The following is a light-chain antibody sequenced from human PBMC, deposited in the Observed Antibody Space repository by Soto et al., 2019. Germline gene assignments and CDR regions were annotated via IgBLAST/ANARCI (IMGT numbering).Light chain of an antibody. CDR2: SAS. V-gene: IGKV1-9*01. CDR1: QGIDSY. J-gene: IGKJ1*01. CDR3: QQYNSYST. Sequence: IQLTQSPTSLSASVGDRVTIPCRASQGIDSYLAWYQRKPGEAPKLLIYSASTLQSGVPSRFSGSGSGTEFTLTISSLQPDDFATYYCQQYNSYSTFGQGTKVDIK.